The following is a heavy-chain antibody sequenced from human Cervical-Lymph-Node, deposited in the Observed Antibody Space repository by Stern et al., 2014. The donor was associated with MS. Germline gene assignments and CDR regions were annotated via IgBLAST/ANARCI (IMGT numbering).Heavy chain of an antibody. D-gene: IGHD6-13*01. CDR3: SHYFDY. CDR1: GFSFSRYA. CDR2: IWYDGSNP. V-gene: IGHV3-33*01. J-gene: IGHJ4*02. Sequence: VQLEESGGGVVQPGRSLRLSCAASGFSFSRYAMHWVRQAPGKGLEWVALIWYDGSNPYYADSVTGRFTISRDNFKNTLYLQMNSLRAEDTAVYSSSHYFDYWGQGTLVTVSS.